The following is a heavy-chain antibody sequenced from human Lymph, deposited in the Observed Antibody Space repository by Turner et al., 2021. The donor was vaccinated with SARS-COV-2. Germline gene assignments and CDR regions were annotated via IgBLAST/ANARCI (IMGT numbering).Heavy chain of an antibody. CDR1: GGTFSSSA. CDR2: IIPMLGIA. V-gene: IGHV1-69*10. Sequence: QVQLVQSGAEVKKPGSSVKVSCKASGGTFSSSAISWVRQAPGQGLEWMGVIIPMLGIANYAQKFQGRVTITADKSTSTAYMELSSLRSEDTAVYYCARIVAPVMGGGVYYYYYGMDVWGQGTTVTVSS. CDR3: ARIVAPVMGGGVYYYYYGMDV. J-gene: IGHJ6*02. D-gene: IGHD2-2*01.